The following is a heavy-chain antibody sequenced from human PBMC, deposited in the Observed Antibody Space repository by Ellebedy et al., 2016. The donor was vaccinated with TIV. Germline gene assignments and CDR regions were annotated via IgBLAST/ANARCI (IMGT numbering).Heavy chain of an antibody. V-gene: IGHV3-23*01. CDR3: TKRAENWGFFDY. D-gene: IGHD3-16*01. J-gene: IGHJ4*02. Sequence: GESLKISCAASGFIFSDYVMAWVRQVPGKGLEWVSAMAEYDGRTFYADSVRGRFTISRANSDNTLFLHMHSLRAEDTVIYYCTKRAENWGFFDYWGQGARVTVSS. CDR2: MAEYDGRT. CDR1: GFIFSDYV.